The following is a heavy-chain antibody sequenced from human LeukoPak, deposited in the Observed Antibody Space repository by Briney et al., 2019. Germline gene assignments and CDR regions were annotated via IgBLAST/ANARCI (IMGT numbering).Heavy chain of an antibody. CDR3: ATLYTPYCVYNWYFDL. CDR1: GGSINSGSHY. J-gene: IGHJ2*01. Sequence: PSETLSLTRTVSGGSINSGSHYCGCPRHPPRKGLEWIGSIYYTGKTYYNPSLKSRATMSVDTSKNHFSLTLSSVTAADTAVYYCATLYTPYCVYNWYFDLWGRGTLVTVSS. CDR2: IYYTGKT. V-gene: IGHV4-39*01. D-gene: IGHD2-2*02.